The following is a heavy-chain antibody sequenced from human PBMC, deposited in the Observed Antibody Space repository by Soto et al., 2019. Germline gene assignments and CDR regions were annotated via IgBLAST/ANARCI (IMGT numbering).Heavy chain of an antibody. CDR1: GGTFSTYS. CDR3: AGDSASVTQVPLRD. Sequence: VQLVQSGAEVRQPGSSVRVSCKASGGTFSTYSVTWVRQAPGQGLEWMGGIIPIYDSPYYAQKFLGRASLTADTSTNTAYMGVSGLTSEDTAVYFGAGDSASVTQVPLRDWGQGTLVLVSS. V-gene: IGHV1-69*06. J-gene: IGHJ4*02. CDR2: IIPIYDSP. D-gene: IGHD2-21*02.